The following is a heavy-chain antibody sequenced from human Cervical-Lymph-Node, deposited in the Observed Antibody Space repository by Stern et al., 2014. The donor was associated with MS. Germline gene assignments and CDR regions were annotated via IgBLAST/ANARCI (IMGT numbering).Heavy chain of an antibody. CDR1: GYTFTRYG. CDR2: ISTHNGDT. J-gene: IGHJ4*02. V-gene: IGHV1-18*01. Sequence: MQLVESGAEVKRSGASVRISCKTSGYTFTRYGISWVRQAPGQGLEWMGWISTHNGDTNYAQKFQDRVTMTTDTSTTTVYLEVRTLRSDDTAVYYCARDGPTEFVRSSFRFWGQGTLVTVSS. D-gene: IGHD6-6*01. CDR3: ARDGPTEFVRSSFRF.